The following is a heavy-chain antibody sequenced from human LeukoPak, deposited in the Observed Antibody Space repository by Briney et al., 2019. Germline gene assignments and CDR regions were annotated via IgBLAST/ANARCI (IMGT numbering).Heavy chain of an antibody. CDR3: ATSSREGEDSSGWASFDY. Sequence: GGSLRLSCAVSGFSFDDYAMHWVWQAPGKGLEWVSGISWNSGSIGYAESVKGRFTISRDNAKNSLYLQMNSLRAEDTALYYCATSSREGEDSSGWASFDYWGQGTLVTVSS. CDR1: GFSFDDYA. V-gene: IGHV3-9*01. D-gene: IGHD6-19*01. CDR2: ISWNSGSI. J-gene: IGHJ4*02.